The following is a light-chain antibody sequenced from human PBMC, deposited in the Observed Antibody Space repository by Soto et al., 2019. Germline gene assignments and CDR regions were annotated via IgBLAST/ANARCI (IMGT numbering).Light chain of an antibody. J-gene: IGKJ1*01. CDR1: QSISNW. CDR3: QQYNSYSRT. Sequence: DIQMTQSPSTLSASVGDRVTITCRASQSISNWLAWYQQKPGKAPKLLISDASSLKSGVPSRFSGSGSATEFTLTISSLQPDDFATYYCQQYNSYSRTFGQGTKVEIK. V-gene: IGKV1-5*01. CDR2: DAS.